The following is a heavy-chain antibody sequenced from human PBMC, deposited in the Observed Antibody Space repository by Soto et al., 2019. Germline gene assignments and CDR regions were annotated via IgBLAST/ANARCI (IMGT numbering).Heavy chain of an antibody. D-gene: IGHD3-3*01. CDR2: ISTYNGNT. CDR1: GYTFTSYG. J-gene: IGHJ6*02. CDR3: ARENYDFWSGYYIKTYYYYYGMDV. V-gene: IGHV1-18*01. Sequence: ASVKVSCKASGYTFTSYGISWVRQAPGQGLEWMGWISTYNGNTKYAQKLQGRVTMTTDTSTSTAYMELRSLRSDDTAVYYCARENYDFWSGYYIKTYYYYYGMDVWGQGTTVTVSS.